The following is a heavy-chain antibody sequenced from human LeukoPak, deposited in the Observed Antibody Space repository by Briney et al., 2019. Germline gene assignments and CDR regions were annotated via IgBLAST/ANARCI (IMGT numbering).Heavy chain of an antibody. Sequence: PGGSLRLSCAVSGFTFSSYWMDWVRQVPGKGLVWVSRISSDGSNTAYADSVKGRFTISRDNAKNTMYLQMSSLGAEDTAVYYCAKRGDGGAWYDYWGQGTLVIVSS. D-gene: IGHD6-19*01. V-gene: IGHV3-74*01. CDR3: AKRGDGGAWYDY. J-gene: IGHJ4*02. CDR1: GFTFSSYW. CDR2: ISSDGSNT.